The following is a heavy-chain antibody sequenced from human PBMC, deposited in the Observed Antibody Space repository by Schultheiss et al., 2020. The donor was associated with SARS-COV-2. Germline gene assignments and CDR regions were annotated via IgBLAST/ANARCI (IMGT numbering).Heavy chain of an antibody. V-gene: IGHV4-31*03. D-gene: IGHD1/OR15-1a*01. CDR1: GGSTSSGGYY. CDR3: ARDRPNSWFDP. Sequence: SETLSLTCTVSGGSTSSGGYYWSWIRQHPGKGLEWIGYIYYSGTTYYNPSLKSRVTISVDTSKNQFSLKVNSVTAADTAVYYCARDRPNSWFDPWGQGTLVTVSS. J-gene: IGHJ5*02. CDR2: IYYSGTT.